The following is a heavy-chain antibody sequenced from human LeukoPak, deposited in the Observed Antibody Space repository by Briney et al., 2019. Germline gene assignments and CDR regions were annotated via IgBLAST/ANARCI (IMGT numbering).Heavy chain of an antibody. CDR3: TTSNAGATTPFDY. J-gene: IGHJ4*02. CDR1: GFTFSNAW. V-gene: IGHV3-15*01. Sequence: GGSLRLSCAASGFTFSNAWMSWVRQAPGKGLEWVGRIKTKTDGGTTDYVAPVKGRFTISRDDSKNTLYLQMHSLKTEDTAVYYCTTSNAGATTPFDYWGQGTLVTVSS. D-gene: IGHD1-26*01. CDR2: IKTKTDGGTT.